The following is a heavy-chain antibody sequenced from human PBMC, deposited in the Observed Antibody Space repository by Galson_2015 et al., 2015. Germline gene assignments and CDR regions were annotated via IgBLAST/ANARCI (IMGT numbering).Heavy chain of an antibody. Sequence: SVKVSCKASGYTFTSYGITWVRQAPGQGLEWMGRISDYNGNTNYAQKFQGRVTMTTDTSTSTAHLELKSLRSDDTAVYFCARQVDIPMALPDYWGQGTLVSVSS. D-gene: IGHD5-12*01. J-gene: IGHJ4*02. CDR3: ARQVDIPMALPDY. CDR2: ISDYNGNT. CDR1: GYTFTSYG. V-gene: IGHV1-18*04.